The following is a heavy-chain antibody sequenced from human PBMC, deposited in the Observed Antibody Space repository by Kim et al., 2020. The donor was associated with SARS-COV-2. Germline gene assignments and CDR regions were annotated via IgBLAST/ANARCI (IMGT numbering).Heavy chain of an antibody. J-gene: IGHJ6*02. CDR3: ARDIHMSGSYYYYYYGMDV. Sequence: GRFTISRDNAKNSLYLQMNSLRDEDTAVYYCARDIHMSGSYYYYYYGMDVWGQGTTVTVSS. V-gene: IGHV3-48*02. D-gene: IGHD1-26*01.